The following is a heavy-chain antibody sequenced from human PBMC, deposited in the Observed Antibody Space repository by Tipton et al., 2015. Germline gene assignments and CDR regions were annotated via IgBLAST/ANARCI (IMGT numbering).Heavy chain of an antibody. CDR1: GSSVSSGNYY. J-gene: IGHJ6*02. CDR3: ARDLEHGMDV. CDR2: VSHSDTS. V-gene: IGHV4-61*01. Sequence: TLSLTCSVSGSSVSSGNYYWSWIRQPPGKGLEWIGYVSHSDTSHYNPSLKSRVTISVDTSKNQFSLTLNSLTAADTAVYYCARDLEHGMDVWGQGPTVTVSS. D-gene: IGHD5-24*01.